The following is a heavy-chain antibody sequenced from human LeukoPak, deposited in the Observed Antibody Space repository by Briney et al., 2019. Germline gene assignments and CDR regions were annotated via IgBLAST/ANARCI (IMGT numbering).Heavy chain of an antibody. CDR3: AKAPKRIMIMFEGMRGSTPDMGF. CDR1: GFTFSSYA. V-gene: IGHV3-23*01. D-gene: IGHD3-16*01. CDR2: ISGSGGST. J-gene: IGHJ4*02. Sequence: PGGSLRLSCAASGFTFSSYAMSWVHQAPGKGLEWVSAISGSGGSTYYADSVKGRFTISRDNSKNTLYLQMNSLRAEDTAVYYCAKAPKRIMIMFEGMRGSTPDMGFWGQGTLVTVSS.